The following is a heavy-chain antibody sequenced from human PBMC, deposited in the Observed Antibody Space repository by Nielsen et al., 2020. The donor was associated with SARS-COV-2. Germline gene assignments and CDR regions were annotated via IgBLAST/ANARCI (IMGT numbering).Heavy chain of an antibody. Sequence: SETLSLTCTVSGGSISSYYWSWIRQPPGKGLEWIGEINHSGSTNYNPSLKSRVTISVDTSKNQFSLKLSSVTAADTAVYYCARGRGWDYRYYYYMDVWGKGTTVTVSS. V-gene: IGHV4-34*01. D-gene: IGHD4-11*01. CDR2: INHSGST. CDR3: ARGRGWDYRYYYYMDV. CDR1: GGSISSYY. J-gene: IGHJ6*03.